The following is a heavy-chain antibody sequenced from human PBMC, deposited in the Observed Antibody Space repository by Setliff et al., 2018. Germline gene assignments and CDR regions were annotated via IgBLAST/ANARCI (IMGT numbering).Heavy chain of an antibody. J-gene: IGHJ4*02. CDR3: ARSFSRREKFLLDY. CDR1: GGSISSYY. V-gene: IGHV4-4*07. Sequence: ETLSLTCTVSGGSISSYYWSWIRQPAGKGLEWIGHIYIGGSANYNPSLKSRVTMSMDTSKNQFSLKVSSVTAADTAVYYCARSFSRREKFLLDYWGQGALVTVSS. CDR2: IYIGGSA.